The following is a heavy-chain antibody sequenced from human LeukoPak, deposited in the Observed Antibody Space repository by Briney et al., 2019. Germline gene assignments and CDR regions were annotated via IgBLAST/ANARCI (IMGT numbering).Heavy chain of an antibody. CDR2: ISGSGGST. J-gene: IGHJ6*02. V-gene: IGHV3-23*01. Sequence: QPGGSLRLSCAASGFTFNNYAMSWVRQAPGKGLEWVSGISGSGGSTYYTDSVRGRFTISRDNSKNTLHLQMSSLRAEDTAVYSCAKCLSPDFYYGMDVWGQGTAVTVSS. CDR3: AKCLSPDFYYGMDV. CDR1: GFTFNNYA.